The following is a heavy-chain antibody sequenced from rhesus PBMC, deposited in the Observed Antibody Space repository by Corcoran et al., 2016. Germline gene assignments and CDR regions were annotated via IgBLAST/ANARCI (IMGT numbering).Heavy chain of an antibody. Sequence: QVPLQESGPGLVKPSETLSLTCPVSGVSFSSFWWIWICQPPGKGLEWIGQGNCNSGNTNYNPSFRSRVTISKDESKNQCSLQLTSVTAADTAVYFCARLSNIGSVFYFDFWGQGVLVTVSS. D-gene: IGHD5-36*02. V-gene: IGHV4-80*01. CDR2: GNCNSGNT. J-gene: IGHJ4*01. CDR1: GVSFSSFW. CDR3: ARLSNIGSVFYFDF.